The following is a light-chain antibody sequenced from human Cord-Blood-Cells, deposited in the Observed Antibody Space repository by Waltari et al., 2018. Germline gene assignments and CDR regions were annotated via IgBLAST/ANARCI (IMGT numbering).Light chain of an antibody. CDR1: RSDGGGYNY. J-gene: IGLJ1*01. CDR2: DVS. Sequence: QSALTQPASVSGSPGQSITISCTGTRSDGGGYNYVPWYQQHRGKTPKPMIYDVSKPPSGVSSRFSGYKSGNTASLTISGLQAEDEADYYCSSYTSSSTYVFGTGTKVTVL. CDR3: SSYTSSSTYV. V-gene: IGLV2-14*01.